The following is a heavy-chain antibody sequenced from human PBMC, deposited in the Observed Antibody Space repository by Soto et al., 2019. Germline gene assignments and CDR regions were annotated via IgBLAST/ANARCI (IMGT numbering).Heavy chain of an antibody. Sequence: QVQLVQSGAEVKKPGSSVKVSCKASGGTYSPYTINWVQQAPGQGLEWMGRIIPFHGVTNYAQKFQSRVTITADKSTSTAYMELSGLRFEDTVMYYCTRDWEITVSTWSFGGFWGRGTLVTVSS. CDR3: TRDWEITVSTWSFGGF. V-gene: IGHV1-69*08. CDR2: IIPFHGVT. D-gene: IGHD3-10*01. CDR1: GGTYSPYT. J-gene: IGHJ4*02.